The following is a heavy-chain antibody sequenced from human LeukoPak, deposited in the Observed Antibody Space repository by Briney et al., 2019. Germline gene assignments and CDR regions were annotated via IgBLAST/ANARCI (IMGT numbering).Heavy chain of an antibody. CDR1: GDSISSSSYY. D-gene: IGHD3-3*01. CDR2: LYYSGST. J-gene: IGHJ4*02. CDR3: ARVLPEWLARYYFDC. V-gene: IGHV4-39*01. Sequence: PSETLSLTCTVSGDSISSSSYYWGWIRQPPGKGLEWIVSLYYSGSTYYRPSLESRVTISIDTSKNQFFLRLNSVTAADAAVYYCARVLPEWLARYYFDCWGQGTLVTVSS.